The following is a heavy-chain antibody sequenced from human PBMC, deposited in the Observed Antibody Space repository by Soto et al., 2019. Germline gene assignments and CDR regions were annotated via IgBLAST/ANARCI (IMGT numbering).Heavy chain of an antibody. Sequence: ASVKVSCKASGYSFSSYGVSWVRQAPGQGLEWIGWINPYNGNTLNAQNLQGRVTLTKDTSTSTAYMELRSLRSDDTAIYYCARDPGAATFDYWGQGTLVTVSS. CDR1: GYSFSSYG. V-gene: IGHV1-18*04. D-gene: IGHD1-26*01. CDR2: INPYNGNT. CDR3: ARDPGAATFDY. J-gene: IGHJ4*01.